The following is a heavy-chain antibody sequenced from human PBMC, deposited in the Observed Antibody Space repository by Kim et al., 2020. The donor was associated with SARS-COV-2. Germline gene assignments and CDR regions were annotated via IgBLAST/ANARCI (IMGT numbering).Heavy chain of an antibody. J-gene: IGHJ5*02. CDR3: ARVDARSLIFHL. V-gene: IGHV4-4*01. Sequence: TYHPALTSRVTIALAKSKNQFSLRLSSVTAADTAVYSCARVDARSLIFHLWGQGTLVTVSS. D-gene: IGHD3-16*02.